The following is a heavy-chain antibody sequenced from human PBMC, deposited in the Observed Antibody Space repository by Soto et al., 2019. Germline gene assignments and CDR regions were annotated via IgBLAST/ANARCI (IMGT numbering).Heavy chain of an antibody. CDR3: GRGRPRRKSTALHNCFDP. CDR2: ISPTGST. CDR1: GASFSEYH. J-gene: IGHJ5*02. V-gene: IGHV4-34*01. D-gene: IGHD1-1*01. Sequence: LSLTCGVYGASFSEYHWNWIRQAPGKGLDWIGEISPTGSTNYNPSLESRVAISVDTSKSRFFLKMTSVTAADTAVYYCGRGRPRRKSTALHNCFDPWGQGILVTVSS.